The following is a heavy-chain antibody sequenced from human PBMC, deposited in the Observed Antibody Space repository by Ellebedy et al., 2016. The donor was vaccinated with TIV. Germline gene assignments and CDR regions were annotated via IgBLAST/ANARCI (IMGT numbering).Heavy chain of an antibody. D-gene: IGHD1-1*01. Sequence: LSLTCAASGFTFSSYWMSWVRQAPGKGLEWVANIKEDGSEKYYVDSVKGRFTISRDNAKNSLYLQMTGLRAEDTAVYYCARLDQASWFDPWGQGTLVTVSS. CDR3: ARLDQASWFDP. CDR2: IKEDGSEK. J-gene: IGHJ5*02. V-gene: IGHV3-7*01. CDR1: GFTFSSYW.